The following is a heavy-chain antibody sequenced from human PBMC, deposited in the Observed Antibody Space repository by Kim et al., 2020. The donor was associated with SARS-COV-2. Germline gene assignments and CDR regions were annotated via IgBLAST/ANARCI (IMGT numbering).Heavy chain of an antibody. CDR1: GYTFTSYY. Sequence: ASVKVSCKASGYTFTSYYMHWVRQAPGQGLEWMGIINPSGGSTSYAQKFQGRVTMTRDTSTSTVYMELSSLRSEDTAVYYCARDGEATMVRGGDIGVLDIWGQGTMVTVSS. D-gene: IGHD3-10*01. V-gene: IGHV1-46*01. CDR2: INPSGGST. J-gene: IGHJ3*02. CDR3: ARDGEATMVRGGDIGVLDI.